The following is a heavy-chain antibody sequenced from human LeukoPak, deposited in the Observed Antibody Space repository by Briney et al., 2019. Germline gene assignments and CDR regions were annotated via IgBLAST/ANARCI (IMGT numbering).Heavy chain of an antibody. CDR2: IKQDGSQK. J-gene: IGHJ6*02. CDR1: GFTFNSYW. CDR3: ARDWSIRAGDV. Sequence: GVSLRLSCTASGFTFNSYWMTWVRQAPGKGLEWMANIKQDGSQKYYVDSVKGRFTISRDNAKNSLYLQLNSLRAEDTAVYYCARDWSIRAGDVWGQGITVTVSS. D-gene: IGHD3-3*01. V-gene: IGHV3-7*03.